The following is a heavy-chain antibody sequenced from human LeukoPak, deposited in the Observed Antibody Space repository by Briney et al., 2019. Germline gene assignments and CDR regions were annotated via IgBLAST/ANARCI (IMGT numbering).Heavy chain of an antibody. J-gene: IGHJ3*02. CDR2: IYYSGST. Sequence: SETLSLTCTVSGGSISSSSYYWGWIRQPPGKGLEWIGSIYYSGSTYYNPSLKSRVTISVDTSKNQFSLKLSSVTAADTAVYYCARDYLDGYNYLFDAFDIWGQGTMVTVSS. V-gene: IGHV4-39*07. CDR1: GGSISSSSYY. D-gene: IGHD5-24*01. CDR3: ARDYLDGYNYLFDAFDI.